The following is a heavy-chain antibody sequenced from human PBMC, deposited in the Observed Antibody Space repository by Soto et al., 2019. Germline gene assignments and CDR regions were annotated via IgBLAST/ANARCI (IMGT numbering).Heavy chain of an antibody. CDR2: IYSGTTT. J-gene: IGHJ4*02. CDR1: GLSVTTNY. Sequence: EVLLVQSGGGLVQPGGSLRLSWAPSGLSVTTNYMAWVRRAPGKGLEWVSVIYSGTTTHHADSVKGRFTISRDSSSNTLYLQMSSLRVDDTAIYYCARGVWVDAYAAGAFFDYWAQGTLVTVSS. D-gene: IGHD3-16*01. V-gene: IGHV3-66*01. CDR3: ARGVWVDAYAAGAFFDY.